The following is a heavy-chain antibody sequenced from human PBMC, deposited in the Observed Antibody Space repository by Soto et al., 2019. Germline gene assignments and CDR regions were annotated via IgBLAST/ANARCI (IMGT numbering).Heavy chain of an antibody. D-gene: IGHD2-15*01. CDR3: ARMLSGGHFGL. CDR2: INPSNGNT. CDR1: GYTFTSNN. Sequence: ASVKVSCKASGYTFTSNNIHWVRQAPGQGLEWIGVINPSNGNTAYAQKFQGRVTTTRDTSTTTVYLQLSSLRSDDTAVYYCARMLSGGHFGLWGQGTPVTVSS. V-gene: IGHV1-46*01. J-gene: IGHJ4*02.